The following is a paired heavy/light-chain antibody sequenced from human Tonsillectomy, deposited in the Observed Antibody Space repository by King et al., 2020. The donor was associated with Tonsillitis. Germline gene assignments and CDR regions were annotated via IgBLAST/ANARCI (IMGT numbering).Light chain of an antibody. J-gene: IGKJ4*01. CDR3: LQDYNYPRT. CDR1: QAIRND. Sequence: AIQMTQSPSSLSASVGDRVTITCRASQAIRNDLGWYQQKPGKAPKLLIYAASNLQSGVPSRFGGSGSGTDFTLTISSLQPEDFATYYCLQDYNYPRTFGGGTKVEVK. CDR2: AAS. V-gene: IGKV1-6*01.
Heavy chain of an antibody. CDR2: IRQDGSAK. J-gene: IGHJ3*01. Sequence: LRLSCAASGFTFSTYWMTWVRQAPGKGLEWVANIRQDGSAKYYVDSVMGRFTISRDNAKNALFLEMNRLRVDDTAVYYCARDTSRKQGSGWYDALDLWGQGTMVTVSS. CDR1: GFTFSTYW. V-gene: IGHV3-7*04. D-gene: IGHD6-19*01. CDR3: ARDTSRKQGSGWYDALDL.